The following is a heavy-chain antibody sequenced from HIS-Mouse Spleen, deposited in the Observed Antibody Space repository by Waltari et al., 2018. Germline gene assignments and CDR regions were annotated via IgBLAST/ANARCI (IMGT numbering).Heavy chain of an antibody. J-gene: IGHJ2*01. CDR2: IYYSGST. D-gene: IGHD6-13*01. CDR3: AREIPYSSSWYDWYFDL. CDR1: GGSISSSSYY. Sequence: HLQLQESGPGLVKPSETLSLTCTVSGGSISSSSYYWGWIRQPPGEGLEWIGRIYYSGSTYYNPSLKSRVTISVDTSKNQFSLKLSSVTAADTAVYYCAREIPYSSSWYDWYFDLWGRGTLVTVSS. V-gene: IGHV4-39*07.